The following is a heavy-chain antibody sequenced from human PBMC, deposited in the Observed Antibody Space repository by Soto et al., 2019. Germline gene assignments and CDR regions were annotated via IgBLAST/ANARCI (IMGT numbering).Heavy chain of an antibody. CDR1: GGSVSSGSYY. CDR2: IYYSGST. D-gene: IGHD2-15*01. CDR3: ARDNGGYCSGGSCYPSTSGYNWFDP. J-gene: IGHJ5*02. Sequence: SETLSLTCTVSGGSVSSGSYYWSWIRQPPGKGLEWIGYIYYSGSTNYNPSLKSRVTISVDTSKNQFSLKLSSVTAADTAVYYCARDNGGYCSGGSCYPSTSGYNWFDPWGQGTLVTVSS. V-gene: IGHV4-61*01.